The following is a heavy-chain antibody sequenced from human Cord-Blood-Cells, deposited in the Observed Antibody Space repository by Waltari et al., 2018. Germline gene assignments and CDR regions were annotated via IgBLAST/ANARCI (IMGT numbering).Heavy chain of an antibody. CDR2: IWYDGSNK. V-gene: IGHV3-33*01. CDR1: GFTFSSYG. J-gene: IGHJ3*02. CDR3: ARLKLTGGAFDI. Sequence: QVQLVESGGGVVQPGRSLRLSCAASGFTFSSYGMHWVRQAPGKGLAWVAVIWYDGSNKYYADYVKGRFTISRDNSKNTLYLQMNILGAEDTAVYYCARLKLTGGAFDIWGQGTMVTVSS. D-gene: IGHD7-27*01.